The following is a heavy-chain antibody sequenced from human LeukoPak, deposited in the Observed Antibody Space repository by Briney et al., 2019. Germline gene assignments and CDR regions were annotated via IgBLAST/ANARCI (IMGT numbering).Heavy chain of an antibody. CDR1: GGTFSSYA. J-gene: IGHJ4*02. V-gene: IGHV1-69*05. CDR3: AREQASSGWYGGLGY. Sequence: ASVKVSCKASGGTFSSYAISWVRQAPGQGLEWMGRIIPIFGTANYAQKFQGRVTITTDESTSTAYMELSSLRSEDTAVFYCAREQASSGWYGGLGYWGQGTLVTVSS. D-gene: IGHD6-19*01. CDR2: IIPIFGTA.